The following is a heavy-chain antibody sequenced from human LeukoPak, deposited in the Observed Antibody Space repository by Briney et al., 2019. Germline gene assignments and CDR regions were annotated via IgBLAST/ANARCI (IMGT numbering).Heavy chain of an antibody. CDR2: IYSSGST. CDR1: GASISGSNYY. V-gene: IGHV4-39*01. CDR3: GKSGGYGLIDY. Sequence: NPSETLSLTCAVSGASISGSNYYWGWIRQPPGKGLEWIGNIYSSGSTYYNASLQSRVTISIDTSKNQFSLRLNSVTAADTAMYYCGKSGGYGLIDYWGQGTRVTVSS. J-gene: IGHJ4*02. D-gene: IGHD1-26*01.